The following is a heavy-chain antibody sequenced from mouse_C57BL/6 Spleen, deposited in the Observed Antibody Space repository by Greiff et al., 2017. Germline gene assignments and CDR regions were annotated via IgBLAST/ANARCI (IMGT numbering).Heavy chain of an antibody. J-gene: IGHJ2*01. CDR1: GYSITSGYY. D-gene: IGHD1-1*01. CDR2: ISYDGSN. CDR3: AILITTGGDY. Sequence: EVHLVESGPGLVKPSQSLSLTCSVTGYSITSGYYWNWIRQFPGNKLEWMGYISYDGSNNYNPSLKNRISITRDTSKNQFFLKLKSVTTEDTATYYCAILITTGGDYWGQGTTLTVSS. V-gene: IGHV3-6*01.